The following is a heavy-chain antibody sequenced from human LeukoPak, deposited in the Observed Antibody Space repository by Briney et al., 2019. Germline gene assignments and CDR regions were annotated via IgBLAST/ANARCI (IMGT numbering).Heavy chain of an antibody. CDR2: IKSKTDGGTT. Sequence: GGSLRLSCAASGFTFSNAWMSWVRQVPGKGLEWVGRIKSKTDGGTTDYAAPVKGRFTISRDDSKNTLYLHMNSLKTEDTAVYYCTTGDCSGGSCYGYWGQGTLVTVSS. CDR1: GFTFSNAW. D-gene: IGHD2-15*01. J-gene: IGHJ4*02. CDR3: TTGDCSGGSCYGY. V-gene: IGHV3-15*01.